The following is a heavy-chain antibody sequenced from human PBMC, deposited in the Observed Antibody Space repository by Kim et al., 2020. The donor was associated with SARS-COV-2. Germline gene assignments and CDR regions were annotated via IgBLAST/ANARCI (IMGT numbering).Heavy chain of an antibody. CDR3: ARARRDIVVVVAALNWFDP. CDR1: GYTFTGYY. CDR2: INPNSGGT. J-gene: IGHJ5*02. V-gene: IGHV1-2*02. D-gene: IGHD2-15*01. Sequence: ASVKVSCKASGYTFTGYYMHWVRQAPGQGLEWMGWINPNSGGTNYAQKFQGRVTMTRDTSISTAYMELSRLRSDDTAVYYCARARRDIVVVVAALNWFDPWGQGTLVTVSS.